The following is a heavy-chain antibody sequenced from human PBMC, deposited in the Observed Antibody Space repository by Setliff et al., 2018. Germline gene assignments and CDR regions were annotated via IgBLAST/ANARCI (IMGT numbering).Heavy chain of an antibody. D-gene: IGHD5-12*01. CDR1: GGTFSISS. CDR2: IIPIFGTA. CDR3: ARPAVATDVSRQLDY. J-gene: IGHJ4*02. Sequence: GASVKVSCKASGGTFSISSISWVRQAPGQGLEWMGNIIPIFGTANYPQNFQGRVTITADKSTSTAYMELSSLRSEDTAVYYCARPAVATDVSRQLDYWGQGTLVTVSS. V-gene: IGHV1-69*06.